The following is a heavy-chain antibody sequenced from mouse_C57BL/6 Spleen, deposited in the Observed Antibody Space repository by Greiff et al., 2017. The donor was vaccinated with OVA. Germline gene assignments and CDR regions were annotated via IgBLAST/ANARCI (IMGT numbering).Heavy chain of an antibody. J-gene: IGHJ4*01. Sequence: EVKLMESGGGLVQPGGSMKLSCAASGFTFSDAWMDWVRQSPEKGLEWVAEIRNKANNHATYYAESVKGRFTISRDDSKSSVYLQMTSLRAEDTGIYYCTRGSQSPYAMDYWGQGTSVTVSS. D-gene: IGHD1-1*01. CDR3: TRGSQSPYAMDY. V-gene: IGHV6-6*01. CDR2: IRNKANNHAT. CDR1: GFTFSDAW.